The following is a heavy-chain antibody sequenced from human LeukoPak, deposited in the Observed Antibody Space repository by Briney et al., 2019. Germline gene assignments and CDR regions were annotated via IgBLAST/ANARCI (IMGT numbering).Heavy chain of an antibody. V-gene: IGHV1-18*01. CDR2: ISAYNGNT. CDR3: ARDPRSHYYDSSRGAFDI. D-gene: IGHD3-22*01. Sequence: ASVKVSCKASGYPFTSYGISWVRQAPGQGLEWMGWISAYNGNTNYAQKLQGRVTMTTDTSTSTAYMELRSLRSDDTAVYYCARDPRSHYYDSSRGAFDIWGQGTMVTVSS. J-gene: IGHJ3*02. CDR1: GYPFTSYG.